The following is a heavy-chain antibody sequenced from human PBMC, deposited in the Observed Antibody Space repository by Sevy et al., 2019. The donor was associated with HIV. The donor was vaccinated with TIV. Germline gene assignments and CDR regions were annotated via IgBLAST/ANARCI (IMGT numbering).Heavy chain of an antibody. D-gene: IGHD3-9*01. CDR3: ARDSDNYDILTGYYPFDY. Sequence: ASVKVSCKASRYTFTSYYMHWVRQAPGQGLEWMGIINPSGGSTSYAQKFQGRVTMTRDTSTSTVYMELSSLRSEDTAVYYCARDSDNYDILTGYYPFDYWGQGTLVTVSS. J-gene: IGHJ4*02. CDR2: INPSGGST. V-gene: IGHV1-46*01. CDR1: RYTFTSYY.